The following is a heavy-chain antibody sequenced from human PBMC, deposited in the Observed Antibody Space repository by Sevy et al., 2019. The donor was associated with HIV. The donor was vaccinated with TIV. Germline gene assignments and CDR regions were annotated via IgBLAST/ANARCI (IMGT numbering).Heavy chain of an antibody. CDR1: GFTFSSYW. V-gene: IGHV3-7*01. D-gene: IGHD2-2*01. J-gene: IGHJ4*02. Sequence: GGSLRLSCAASGFTFSSYWLNWVRQAPGKGLEWVANIKQDGSERYYVDSMKGRFTISRDNAKNSLYLQMNSLRGEDTVVYYCARGSFCSSASCYSGGYHYWGQGTLVTVSS. CDR2: IKQDGSER. CDR3: ARGSFCSSASCYSGGYHY.